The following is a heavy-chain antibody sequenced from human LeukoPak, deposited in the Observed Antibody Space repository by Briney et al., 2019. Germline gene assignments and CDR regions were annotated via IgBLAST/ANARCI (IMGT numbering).Heavy chain of an antibody. Sequence: SETLSLTCTVSGGSISSSSYYWGWIRQPPGKGLEWIGSIYYSGSTYCNPSLKSRVTISVDTSKNQFSLKLSSVTAADTAVYYCARLEAVAGADAFDIWGQGTMVTVSS. D-gene: IGHD6-19*01. CDR2: IYYSGST. V-gene: IGHV4-39*07. CDR1: GGSISSSSYY. CDR3: ARLEAVAGADAFDI. J-gene: IGHJ3*02.